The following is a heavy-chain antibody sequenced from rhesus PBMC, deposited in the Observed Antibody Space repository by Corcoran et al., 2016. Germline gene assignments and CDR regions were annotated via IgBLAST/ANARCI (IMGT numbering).Heavy chain of an antibody. V-gene: IGHV5-2*01. CDR1: GYSFTSYW. CDR2: IEPSECDT. J-gene: IGHJ5-1*01. D-gene: IGHD3-34*01. Sequence: EVQLVQSGAEVKRPGESLKISCKTSGYSFTSYWISWVRPIPGKGLGGIEPSECDTRYSPSVQGQVTISADKYSRTDYLQGSSLKASDSATYYCAKDSYWGDYYDNRFDVWGPGVLVTVSS. CDR3: AKDSYWGDYYDNRFDV.